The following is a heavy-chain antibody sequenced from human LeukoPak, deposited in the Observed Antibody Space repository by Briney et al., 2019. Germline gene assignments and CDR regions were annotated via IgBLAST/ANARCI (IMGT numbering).Heavy chain of an antibody. D-gene: IGHD5-18*01. CDR3: ARAGKGYSYSFRSRTYFDK. Sequence: GGSLRLSCVASGFTFDSFYMSWVAHPPGKGRKWGAPLRKIMTDEYYMDSVKGRFTISRDNANHSLFLQMKSLRVEDTAVYYCARAGKGYSYSFRSRTYFDKWGLGTLVTVSS. V-gene: IGHV3-7*03. CDR1: GFTFDSFY. J-gene: IGHJ4*02. CDR2: LRKIMTDE.